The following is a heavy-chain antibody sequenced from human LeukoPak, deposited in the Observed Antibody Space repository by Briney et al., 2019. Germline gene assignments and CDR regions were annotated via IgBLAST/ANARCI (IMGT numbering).Heavy chain of an antibody. CDR3: AKNLLLWFGFDY. CDR1: GFTFSSYW. J-gene: IGHJ4*02. D-gene: IGHD3-10*01. Sequence: GGSLRLSCAASGFTFSSYWMSWVRQAPGKGLEWVSAISGSGGSTYYADSVKGRFTISRDNSKNTLYLQMNSLRAEDTAVYYCAKNLLLWFGFDYWGQGTLVTVSS. V-gene: IGHV3-23*01. CDR2: ISGSGGST.